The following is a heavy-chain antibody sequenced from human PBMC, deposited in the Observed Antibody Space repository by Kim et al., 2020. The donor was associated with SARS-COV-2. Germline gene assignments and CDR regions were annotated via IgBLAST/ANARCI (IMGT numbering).Heavy chain of an antibody. Sequence: ASVKVSCRASGYTLSSYAMNWVRQAPGQGLEWMGWINTNTGNPTYAQGFTGRFVFSLDTSVSTAYLQISSLKAEDTAVYYCARGGTTGRFDWFDPWGQGTLVTVSS. D-gene: IGHD1-1*01. V-gene: IGHV7-4-1*02. J-gene: IGHJ5*02. CDR2: INTNTGNP. CDR1: GYTLSSYA. CDR3: ARGGTTGRFDWFDP.